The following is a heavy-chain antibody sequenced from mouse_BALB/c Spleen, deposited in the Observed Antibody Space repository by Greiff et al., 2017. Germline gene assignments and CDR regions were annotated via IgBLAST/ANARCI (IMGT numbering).Heavy chain of an antibody. V-gene: IGHV1-69*02. J-gene: IGHJ2*01. CDR3: ARSGYAYFDY. D-gene: IGHD2-14*01. Sequence: QVQLQQPGAELVKPGASVKLSCKASGYTFTSYWMHWVKQRPGQGLEWIGEIDPSDSYTNYNQKFKGKATLTVDKSSSTAYMQLSSLTSEDSAVYYYARSGYAYFDYWGQGTTLTVSS. CDR2: IDPSDSYT. CDR1: GYTFTSYW.